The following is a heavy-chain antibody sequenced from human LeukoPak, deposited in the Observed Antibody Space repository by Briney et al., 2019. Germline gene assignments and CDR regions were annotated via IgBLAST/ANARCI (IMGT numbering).Heavy chain of an antibody. V-gene: IGHV3-11*01. CDR1: GFTFSDYY. Sequence: GGSLRLTCAASGFTFSDYYMSWIRQAPGKGLEWVSYIRSSGSTIYYADSVKGRFTISRDNAKNSLYLQMNSLRAEDTAVYYCARSTPNYDYVWGSYRYSNSFDYWGQGTLVTVSS. D-gene: IGHD3-16*02. CDR3: ARSTPNYDYVWGSYRYSNSFDY. J-gene: IGHJ4*02. CDR2: IRSSGSTI.